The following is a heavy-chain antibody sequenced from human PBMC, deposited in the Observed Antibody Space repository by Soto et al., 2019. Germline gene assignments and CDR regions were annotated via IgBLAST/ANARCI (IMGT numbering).Heavy chain of an antibody. Sequence: ESGGGVVQPGRSLRLSCAASGFTFSSYGMHWVRQAPGKGLEWVAVIWYDGSNKYYADSVKGRFTISRDNSKNTLYLQMNSLRAEDTAVYYCAREWRISNIAALNTIDYWGQGTLVTVSS. J-gene: IGHJ4*02. CDR2: IWYDGSNK. CDR3: AREWRISNIAALNTIDY. CDR1: GFTFSSYG. V-gene: IGHV3-33*01. D-gene: IGHD6-6*01.